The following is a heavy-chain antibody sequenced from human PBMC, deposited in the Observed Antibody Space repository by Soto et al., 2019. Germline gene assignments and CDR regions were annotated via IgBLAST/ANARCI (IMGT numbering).Heavy chain of an antibody. CDR1: GFTCSNYI. Sequence: QVQLVESGGGVVQPGRSLRLSCAASGFTCSNYIMHWVRQAPGKGLEWVAMILHDGNNKYYADSVKGRFTISRDNSKNTLYLQMNSLSTEDTAIYYCARDDEDGSYCDLGYWGQGTLVTVSS. CDR3: ARDDEDGSYCDLGY. CDR2: ILHDGNNK. J-gene: IGHJ4*02. D-gene: IGHD3-10*01. V-gene: IGHV3-30-3*01.